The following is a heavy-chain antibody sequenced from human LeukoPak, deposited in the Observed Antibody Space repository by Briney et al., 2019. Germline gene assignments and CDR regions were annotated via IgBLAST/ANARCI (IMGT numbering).Heavy chain of an antibody. CDR2: IWYDGSNK. J-gene: IGHJ4*02. D-gene: IGHD3-10*01. V-gene: IGHV3-33*01. CDR1: GFTFSSYG. CDR3: ATALAPGGTSALGGHYFDY. Sequence: GGSLRLSCAASGFTFSSYGMHWVRQAPGKGLEWVAVIWYDGSNKYYADSVKGRFTISRDNSKNTLYLQMNSLRAEDTAVYYCATALAPGGTSALGGHYFDYWGQGTLVTVSS.